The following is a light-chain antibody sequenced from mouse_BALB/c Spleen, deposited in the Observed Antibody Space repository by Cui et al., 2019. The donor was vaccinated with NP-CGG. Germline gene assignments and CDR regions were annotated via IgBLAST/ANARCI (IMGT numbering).Light chain of an antibody. Sequence: QAVLTQESALTTSPGETVTLTCRSSTGAVTTNNYANWVQEKPDHLFTGLIGATNNRAPGVPARFSGSLIGDKAALTITGAQTEDEAIYFCALWYSNHWVFGGGTKLTVL. J-gene: IGLJ1*01. CDR1: TGAVTTNNY. CDR2: ATN. CDR3: ALWYSNHWV. V-gene: IGLV1*01.